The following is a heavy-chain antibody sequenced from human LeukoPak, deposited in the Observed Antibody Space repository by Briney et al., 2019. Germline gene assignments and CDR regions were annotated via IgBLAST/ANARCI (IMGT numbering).Heavy chain of an antibody. CDR3: ARDHDFWSGYFYH. Sequence: AASVKVSCKASGYTFTGYYMHWVRQAPGQGLEWMGWINPNSGGTNYAQKFQGRVTMTRDTSISTAYMELSRLRSDDTAVYYCARDHDFWSGYFYHWGQGTLVTVSS. V-gene: IGHV1-2*02. CDR2: INPNSGGT. D-gene: IGHD3-3*01. J-gene: IGHJ4*02. CDR1: GYTFTGYY.